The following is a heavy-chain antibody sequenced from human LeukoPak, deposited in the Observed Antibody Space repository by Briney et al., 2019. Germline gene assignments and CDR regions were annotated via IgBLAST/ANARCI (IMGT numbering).Heavy chain of an antibody. CDR2: ISGSGTST. V-gene: IGHV3-23*01. CDR1: GFTFSTSA. Sequence: GGSLRLSCVASGFTFSTSAMTWVRQAPGKGLEWVSTISGSGTSTYYADSVKGRFTISRDNSKNTLYLQMNSLRAEDTAVLYCAKFXXYXXSFDSXXQGTXXTVX. J-gene: IGHJ4*02. CDR3: AKFXXYXXSFDS.